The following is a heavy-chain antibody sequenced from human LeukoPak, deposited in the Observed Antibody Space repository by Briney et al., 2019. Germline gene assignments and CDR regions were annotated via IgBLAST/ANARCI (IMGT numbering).Heavy chain of an antibody. D-gene: IGHD2-15*01. CDR3: ARDEGVYCSGGSCLSQDV. J-gene: IGHJ6*02. Sequence: GGSLRLSCAASGFTFSSYAMHWVRQAPGKGLEWVAVISYDGSNKYYADSVKGRFTISRDNSKNTLYLQMNSLRAEDTAVYYCARDEGVYCSGGSCLSQDVWGQGTTVTVSS. V-gene: IGHV3-30-3*01. CDR2: ISYDGSNK. CDR1: GFTFSSYA.